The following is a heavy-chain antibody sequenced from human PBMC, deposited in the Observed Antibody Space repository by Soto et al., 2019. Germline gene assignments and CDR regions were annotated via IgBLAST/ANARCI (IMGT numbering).Heavy chain of an antibody. V-gene: IGHV3-7*03. Sequence: GGSLRLSCAASGFIFSSYWMSWVRQAPGKGLEWVANIKQDGSEKYYVDSVKGRFTISRDNAKNSLYLQMNSLRAEDTAVYYCASTRYCTSTSCYTFDYWAREPWSPSPQ. CDR2: IKQDGSEK. CDR3: ASTRYCTSTSCYTFDY. J-gene: IGHJ4*02. CDR1: GFIFSSYW. D-gene: IGHD2-2*02.